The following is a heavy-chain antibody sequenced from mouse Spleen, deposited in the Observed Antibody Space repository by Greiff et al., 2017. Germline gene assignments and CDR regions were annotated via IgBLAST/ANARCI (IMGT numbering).Heavy chain of an antibody. D-gene: IGHD2-1*01. Sequence: EVMLVESGGGLVKPGGSLKLSCAASGFTFSSYAMSWVRQTPEKRLEWVATISSGGSYTYYPDSVKGRFTISRDNAKNTLYLQMSSLRSEDTAMYYCASRYYGNYWFAYWGQGTLVTVSA. J-gene: IGHJ3*01. CDR2: ISSGGSYT. CDR3: ASRYYGNYWFAY. V-gene: IGHV5-9-1*01. CDR1: GFTFSSYA.